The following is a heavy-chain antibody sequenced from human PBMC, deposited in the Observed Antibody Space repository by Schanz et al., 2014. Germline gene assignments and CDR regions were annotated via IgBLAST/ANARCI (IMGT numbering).Heavy chain of an antibody. V-gene: IGHV7-4-1*02. CDR1: GYNFTTYT. CDR3: ARGEANWGQY. CDR2: INTNTGNP. D-gene: IGHD7-27*01. J-gene: IGHJ4*02. Sequence: QVQLVQFGSELTRPGASVKVSCKASGYNFTTYTMNWVRQAPGQGLEWMGWINTNTGNPTYAQGFTGRFVFSLDTSVSTAYLQISFLKADDTAVFFCARGEANWGQYWGQGTLVTVSS.